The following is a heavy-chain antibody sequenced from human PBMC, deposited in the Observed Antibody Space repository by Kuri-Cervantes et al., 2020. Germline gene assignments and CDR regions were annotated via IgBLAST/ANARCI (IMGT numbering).Heavy chain of an antibody. V-gene: IGHV1-18*01. CDR2: ISAYNGNT. J-gene: IGHJ6*02. CDR3: ARGGYSSWYGFDGMDV. Sequence: ASVQVSCKASGYTFTSYGISWVRQAPGQGLEWMGWISAYNGNTNYAQKLQGRVTMTRNTFISTAYMELSSLRSEDTAVYYCARGGYSSWYGFDGMDVWGQGTTVTVSS. D-gene: IGHD6-13*01. CDR1: GYTFTSYG.